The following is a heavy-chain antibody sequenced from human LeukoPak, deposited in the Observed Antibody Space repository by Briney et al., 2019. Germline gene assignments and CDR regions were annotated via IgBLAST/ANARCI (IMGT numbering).Heavy chain of an antibody. CDR3: ARGQANSYYDFWSGQNSLLDY. J-gene: IGHJ4*02. V-gene: IGHV3-74*01. D-gene: IGHD3-3*01. CDR1: GFTFSSYW. Sequence: GGSLRLSCAASGFTFSSYWMHWVRQAPGKGLVWVSRINSDESSTSYAASVKRRFTISSDNAKNMLYLQMSSLRAEDTAVYYRARGQANSYYDFWSGQNSLLDYWGQGTLVTVSS. CDR2: INSDESST.